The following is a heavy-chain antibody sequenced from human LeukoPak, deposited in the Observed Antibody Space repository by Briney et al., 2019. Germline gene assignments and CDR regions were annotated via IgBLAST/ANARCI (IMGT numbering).Heavy chain of an antibody. CDR2: ISAYNGNT. V-gene: IGHV1-18*01. D-gene: IGHD6-19*01. Sequence: ASVKVSCKASGYTFTSYGISWVRQAPGQGLEWMGWISAYNGNTNYAQKLQGRVTMTTDTSTSTAYMELRSLRSDDTAVYYCARDRGSGWSLDYYYYGMDVWGQGTTVTVSS. CDR1: GYTFTSYG. CDR3: ARDRGSGWSLDYYYYGMDV. J-gene: IGHJ6*02.